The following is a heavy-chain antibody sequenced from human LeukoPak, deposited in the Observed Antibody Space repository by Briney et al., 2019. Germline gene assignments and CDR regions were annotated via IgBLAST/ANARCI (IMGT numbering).Heavy chain of an antibody. V-gene: IGHV3-21*01. J-gene: IGHJ6*02. CDR2: ISSSSSYI. Sequence: GGSLRLSCAASGFTFSSYSMNWVRQAPGEGLEWVSSISSSSSYIYYADSVKGRFTISRDNAKNSLYLQMNSLRAEDTAVYYCARDRHFYYYGMDVWGQGTTVTVSS. CDR1: GFTFSSYS. CDR3: ARDRHFYYYGMDV.